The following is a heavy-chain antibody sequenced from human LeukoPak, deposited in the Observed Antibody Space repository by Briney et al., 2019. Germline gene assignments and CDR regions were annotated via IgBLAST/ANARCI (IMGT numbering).Heavy chain of an antibody. V-gene: IGHV3-9*03. CDR1: GFTFDDYA. CDR3: AKGSNYYDSSGYSNYFDY. Sequence: PGGSLRLSCAASGFTFDDYAMHWVRQAPGKGLEWVSGISWNRGSIGYADSVKGRFTISRDNAKNSLYLQMNSLRAEDMALYYCAKGSNYYDSSGYSNYFDYWGQGTLVTVSS. J-gene: IGHJ4*02. CDR2: ISWNRGSI. D-gene: IGHD3-22*01.